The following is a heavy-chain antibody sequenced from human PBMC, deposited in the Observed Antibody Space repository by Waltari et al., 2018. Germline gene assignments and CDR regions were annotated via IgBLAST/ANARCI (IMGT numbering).Heavy chain of an antibody. CDR3: ARQTGYYYYYYGMDV. CDR2: IDPRDSYT. V-gene: IGHV5-10-1*03. Sequence: EVQLVQSGAEVKKPGESLRISCKGSGYSFTSYWISWVRQVPGKGLEWMGRIDPRDSYTNYSPSFQGHVTISADKSISTAYLQWSSLKASDTAMYYCARQTGYYYYYYGMDVWGQGTTVTVSS. J-gene: IGHJ6*02. CDR1: GYSFTSYW.